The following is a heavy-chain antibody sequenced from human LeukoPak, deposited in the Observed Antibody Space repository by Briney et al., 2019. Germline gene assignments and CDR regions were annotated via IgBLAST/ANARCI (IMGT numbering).Heavy chain of an antibody. J-gene: IGHJ1*01. V-gene: IGHV4-34*01. CDR2: INHSGST. D-gene: IGHD6-13*01. CDR1: GGSFSGYY. CDR3: AREPPQYSSSQYFQH. Sequence: SETLSLTCAVYGGSFSGYYWSWIRQPPGKGLEWIGEINHSGSTNYNPSLKSRVTISVDTSKNQFSLKLSSVTAAGTAVYYCAREPPQYSSSQYFQHWGQGTLVTVSS.